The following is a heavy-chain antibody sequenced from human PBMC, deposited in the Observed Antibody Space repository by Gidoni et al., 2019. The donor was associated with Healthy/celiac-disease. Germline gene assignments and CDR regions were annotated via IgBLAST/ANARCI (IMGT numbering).Heavy chain of an antibody. D-gene: IGHD2-15*01. J-gene: IGHJ4*02. CDR3: AKWWPIFDY. CDR1: GFTFSSYA. CDR2: ISGSGGST. V-gene: IGHV3-23*01. Sequence: EVQLLESGAGLVQPGGSLRLSCAAYGFTFSSYAMSWVRPAPGKGLVWGSAISGSGGSTYYADSVKGRFTISRYNSKNTLYLQLTRLRAEDTAVYYCAKWWPIFDYWGQGTLLPLSS.